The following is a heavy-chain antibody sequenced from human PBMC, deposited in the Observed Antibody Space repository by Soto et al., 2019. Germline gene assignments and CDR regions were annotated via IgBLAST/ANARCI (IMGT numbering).Heavy chain of an antibody. CDR1: GGTFSSYA. Sequence: SVKVSCKAPGGTFSSYAISWVRQAPGQGLEWMGGIIPIFGTANYAQKFQGRVTITADESTSTAYMELSSLRSEDTAVYYCARTVYYYDSSGYYLYYFDYWGQGTLVTVSS. D-gene: IGHD3-22*01. CDR2: IIPIFGTA. J-gene: IGHJ4*02. V-gene: IGHV1-69*13. CDR3: ARTVYYYDSSGYYLYYFDY.